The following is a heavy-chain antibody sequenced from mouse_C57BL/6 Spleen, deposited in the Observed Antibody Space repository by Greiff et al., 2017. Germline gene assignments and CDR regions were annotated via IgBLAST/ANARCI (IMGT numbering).Heavy chain of an antibody. CDR2: IYPGGGDT. J-gene: IGHJ2*01. D-gene: IGHD1-1*01. CDR1: GYAFSSSW. Sequence: VQLQQSGPELAKPGASVKISCKASGYAFSSSWMNWVKQRPGKGLEWIGRIYPGGGDTNYNGKFKGQATLPADKSSSPAYMQHSSLTSEESAVYFCARSGDYYYFDDWGKGTTLTVSS. V-gene: IGHV1-82*01. CDR3: ARSGDYYYFDD.